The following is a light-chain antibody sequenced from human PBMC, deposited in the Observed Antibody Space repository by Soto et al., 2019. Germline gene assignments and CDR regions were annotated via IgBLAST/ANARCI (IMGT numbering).Light chain of an antibody. CDR3: QQLNSYPFT. CDR2: AAS. J-gene: IGKJ3*01. CDR1: QGINSY. Sequence: DIQLTQSPSFLSASVGDRVTITCRASQGINSYLAWYQQKPGKAPKLLIYAASTLQSGVPSRFSGSGSGTEFTLTISSLQPEAFATYYCQQLNSYPFTFRPGTKVDIK. V-gene: IGKV1-9*01.